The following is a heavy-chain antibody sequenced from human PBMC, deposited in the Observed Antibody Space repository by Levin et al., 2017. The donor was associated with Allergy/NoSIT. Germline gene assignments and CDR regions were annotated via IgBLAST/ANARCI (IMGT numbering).Heavy chain of an antibody. V-gene: IGHV3-23*01. D-gene: IGHD6-19*01. J-gene: IGHJ4*02. Sequence: GGSLRLSCAASGFTFANHAMTWVRHAPGKGLEWVSTIRPNSERTYFADSVKGRFTVSRDDSMNMLYLQMNSLRADETAVYYCAREQGARGWYTVDFWGQGTLVTVSS. CDR1: GFTFANHA. CDR2: IRPNSERT. CDR3: AREQGARGWYTVDF.